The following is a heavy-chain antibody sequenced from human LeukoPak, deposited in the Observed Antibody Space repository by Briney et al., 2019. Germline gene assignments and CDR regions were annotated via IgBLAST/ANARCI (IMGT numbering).Heavy chain of an antibody. V-gene: IGHV4-59*01. CDR2: VYENGSP. Sequence: PSETLSLTCSVFGGTIRGYYWSWIRQPPGKGLEWIGYVYENGSPNYNPSLGSRVTISADLSKNQLSLRVASVSATDTAVYYCARDSRLGPRAGDFDIWGRGLMVTVSS. D-gene: IGHD1-26*01. J-gene: IGHJ3*02. CDR1: GGTIRGYY. CDR3: ARDSRLGPRAGDFDI.